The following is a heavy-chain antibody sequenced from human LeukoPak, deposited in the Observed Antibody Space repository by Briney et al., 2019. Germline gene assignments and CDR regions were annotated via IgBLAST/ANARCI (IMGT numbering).Heavy chain of an antibody. CDR1: GYSFTSYS. CDR3: ARLVNYYDSKGAFDI. J-gene: IGHJ3*02. D-gene: IGHD3-22*01. V-gene: IGHV5-51*01. Sequence: GEPLKISCKGSGYSFTSYSIGWVRQMPGKGLEWMGIIYPGDSDTRYSPSFQGQVTISADKSISTAYLQWSSLKASETGMYYCARLVNYYDSKGAFDIWSQGTMVTVSS. CDR2: IYPGDSDT.